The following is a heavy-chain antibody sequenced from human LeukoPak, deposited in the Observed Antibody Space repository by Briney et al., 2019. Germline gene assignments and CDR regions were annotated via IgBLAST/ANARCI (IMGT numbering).Heavy chain of an antibody. CDR3: ARGRELRPHFDY. Sequence: PSETLSLTCSASDDSITMYYWSWIRQPAGKGLEWIGRIYTSGSTNYNPSLKSRVTMSVDTSKNQFSLKLSSVTAADTAVYYCARGRELRPHFDYWGQGTLVTVSS. V-gene: IGHV4-4*07. J-gene: IGHJ4*02. D-gene: IGHD1-7*01. CDR1: DDSITMYY. CDR2: IYTSGST.